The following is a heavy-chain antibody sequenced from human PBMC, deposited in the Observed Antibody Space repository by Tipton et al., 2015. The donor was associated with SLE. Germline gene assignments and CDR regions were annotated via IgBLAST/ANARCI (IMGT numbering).Heavy chain of an antibody. CDR1: GASISSPY. CDR3: ARENSGNFLPPNYFDY. CDR2: IYYTGSA. J-gene: IGHJ4*02. V-gene: IGHV4-59*11. D-gene: IGHD1-26*01. Sequence: TLSLTCTVSGASISSPYWSWIRQPPGKGLEWIGYIYYTGSANYNPSLKSRVTISIDTSKNQFSLKVNSVTAADTAVYYCARENSGNFLPPNYFDYWGQGALVTVSS.